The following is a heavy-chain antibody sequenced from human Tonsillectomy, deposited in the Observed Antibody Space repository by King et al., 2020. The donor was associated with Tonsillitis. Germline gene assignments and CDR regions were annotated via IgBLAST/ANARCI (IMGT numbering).Heavy chain of an antibody. CDR1: GDSISSYY. D-gene: IGHD1-26*01. CDR2: MFYSGST. V-gene: IGHV4-59*08. CDR3: ASSGGGGYSEGNFYYYYGMDV. J-gene: IGHJ6*02. Sequence: VQLQESGPGLVKPSETLSLTCIVSGDSISSYYWSWIRQSPGKGLEWIGYMFYSGSTNYNPSLKSRITMSLDTSKNQFSLILNSVTAADTAVYYCASSGGGGYSEGNFYYYYGMDVWGQGTTVTVSS.